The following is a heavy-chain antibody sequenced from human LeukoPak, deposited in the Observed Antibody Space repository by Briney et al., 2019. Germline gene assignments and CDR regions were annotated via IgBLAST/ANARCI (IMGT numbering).Heavy chain of an antibody. Sequence: GGSLRLSCAASGFTFTSYWMSWVRQAPGKGLEWVANIKQDGSEKHYADSVKGRFTISRDNTKNSLYLQMNSLRADDTAAYYCTRLHNSGWTGYWGQGTLVTVSS. V-gene: IGHV3-7*01. CDR2: IKQDGSEK. J-gene: IGHJ4*02. D-gene: IGHD6-19*01. CDR3: TRLHNSGWTGY. CDR1: GFTFTSYW.